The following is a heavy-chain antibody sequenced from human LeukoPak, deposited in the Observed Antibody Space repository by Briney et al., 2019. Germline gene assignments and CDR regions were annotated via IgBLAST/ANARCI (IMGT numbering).Heavy chain of an antibody. V-gene: IGHV4-59*02. CDR3: ARDPPEDEWNSLDS. D-gene: IGHD1-7*01. CDR2: IHYSGLT. CDR1: GGXVNGYY. Sequence: SETLSLTCTVSGGXVNGYYCNWLRQAPGKGLEWIGFIHYSGLTVYSPSLQSRVSMSVDTSRNQFSLDFSSVTAADTALYYCARDPPEDEWNSLDSWGQGILVTVSS. J-gene: IGHJ4*02.